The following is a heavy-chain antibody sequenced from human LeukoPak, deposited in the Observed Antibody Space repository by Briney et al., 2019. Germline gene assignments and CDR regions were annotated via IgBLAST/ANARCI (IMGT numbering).Heavy chain of an antibody. D-gene: IGHD3-9*01. CDR2: INPNIGDT. CDR1: GYTFTGHY. V-gene: IGHV1-2*02. Sequence: GASVKVSCKASGYTFTGHYLHWVRQAPGQGLEWMGWINPNIGDTNYAQKIQGRVTMTRDTSINTVYMELSRLISDDMAVYYCARDRLRYFDWPTPHTDYWGQGTLVTVSS. CDR3: ARDRLRYFDWPTPHTDY. J-gene: IGHJ4*02.